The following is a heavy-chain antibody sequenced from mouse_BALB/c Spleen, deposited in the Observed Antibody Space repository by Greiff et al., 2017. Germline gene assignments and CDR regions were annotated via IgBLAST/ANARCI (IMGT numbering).Heavy chain of an antibody. Sequence: EVKLMESGPGLVKPSQSLSLTCTVTGYSITSDYAWNWIRQFPGNKLEWMGYISYSGSTSYNPSLKSRISITRDTSKNQFFLQLNSVTTEDTATYYCARSFAYWGQGTLVTVSA. CDR3: ARSFAY. J-gene: IGHJ3*01. CDR1: GYSITSDYA. CDR2: ISYSGST. V-gene: IGHV3-2*02.